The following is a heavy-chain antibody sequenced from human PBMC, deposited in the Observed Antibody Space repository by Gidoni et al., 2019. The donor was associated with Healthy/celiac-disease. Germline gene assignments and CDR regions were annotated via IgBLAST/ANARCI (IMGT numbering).Heavy chain of an antibody. CDR1: GFTFSSYG. J-gene: IGHJ4*02. D-gene: IGHD1-26*01. V-gene: IGHV3-33*01. Sequence: QVHLAESGGGVLQPGRSLRPSCAAPGFTFSSYGMLWVRQAPGKGLQWVSVTWYDGSDKYYADSVKGRFTISRDNSKNTLYLQMNSLRAEDTAVYYCARSGNSGSSFDYWGQGTLVTVSS. CDR2: TWYDGSDK. CDR3: ARSGNSGSSFDY.